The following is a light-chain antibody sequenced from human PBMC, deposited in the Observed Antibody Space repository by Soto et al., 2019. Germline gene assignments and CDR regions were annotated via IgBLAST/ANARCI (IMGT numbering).Light chain of an antibody. CDR3: QQSYITLRT. Sequence: DIQMTQSPSSLSASVGDRVTITCRASQSISSYLNWYQQKPGKVPKLLIYAASTLHSGVPSRFSGSRSGTDFTLTISSLQPEDFATYYCQQSYITLRTFGQGTKVEIK. J-gene: IGKJ1*01. V-gene: IGKV1-39*01. CDR2: AAS. CDR1: QSISSY.